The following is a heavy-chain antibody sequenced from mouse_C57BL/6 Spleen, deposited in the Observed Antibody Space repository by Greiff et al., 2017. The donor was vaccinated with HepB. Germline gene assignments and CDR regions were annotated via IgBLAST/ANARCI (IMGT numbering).Heavy chain of an antibody. CDR3: AVVATDYYAMDY. CDR2: INPNYGTT. D-gene: IGHD1-1*01. Sequence: EVKLMESGPELVKPGASVKISCKASGYSFTDYNMNWVKQRNGKSLEWIGVINPNYGTTSYNQKFKGKATLTVDQSSSTAYMQLNSLTSEDSAVYYCAVVATDYYAMDYWGQGTSVTVSS. CDR1: GYSFTDYN. J-gene: IGHJ4*01. V-gene: IGHV1-39*01.